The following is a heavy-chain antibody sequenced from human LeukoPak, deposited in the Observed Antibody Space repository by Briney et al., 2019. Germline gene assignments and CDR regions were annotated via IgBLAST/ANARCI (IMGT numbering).Heavy chain of an antibody. CDR2: IYSGGST. CDR1: GFTVSNNY. D-gene: IGHD6-19*01. CDR3: ARGYRYSSGWYYFDY. J-gene: IGHJ4*02. Sequence: GGSLRLSCAASGFTVSNNYMSWVRQAPGKGLAWVSVIYSGGSTYYADSVKGRFTISRDNSKNTLYLQMNSLRAEDTAVYYCARGYRYSSGWYYFDYWGQGTLVTVSS. V-gene: IGHV3-53*01.